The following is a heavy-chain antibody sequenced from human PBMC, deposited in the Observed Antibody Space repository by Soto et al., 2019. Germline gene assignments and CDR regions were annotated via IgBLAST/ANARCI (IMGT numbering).Heavy chain of an antibody. CDR3: ARDPGVASPGDYKYYYGMDV. J-gene: IGHJ6*02. V-gene: IGHV1-3*01. CDR1: GYTFTSYA. D-gene: IGHD4-17*01. Sequence: ASVKVSCKASGYTFTSYAMHWVRQAPGQRLEWMGWINAGNGNTKYSQKFQGRVTITRDTSASTAYMELSSLRSEDTAVYYCARDPGVASPGDYKYYYGMDVWGQGTTVTVSS. CDR2: INAGNGNT.